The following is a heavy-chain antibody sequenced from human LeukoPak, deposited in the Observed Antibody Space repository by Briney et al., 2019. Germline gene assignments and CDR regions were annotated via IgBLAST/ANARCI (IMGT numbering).Heavy chain of an antibody. J-gene: IGHJ6*03. CDR2: ISGSGGST. CDR3: ARGEQYDSPGYYMDV. CDR1: GFTFSSYA. Sequence: PGGSLRLSCAASGFTFSSYAMSWVRQAPGKGLEWVSAISGSGGSTYYADSVKGRFTISRDNAKNSLYLQMNSLRAEDTAVYYCARGEQYDSPGYYMDVWGKGTTVTVSS. V-gene: IGHV3-23*01. D-gene: IGHD2/OR15-2a*01.